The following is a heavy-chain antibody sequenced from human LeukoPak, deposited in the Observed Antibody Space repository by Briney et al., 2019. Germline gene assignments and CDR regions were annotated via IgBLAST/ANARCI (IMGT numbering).Heavy chain of an antibody. V-gene: IGHV3-48*03. D-gene: IGHD3-22*01. CDR3: AREPPYYDSSGYYDY. Sequence: PGGSLRLSCAASGFTFSSYEMNWVRQAPGKGLEWVSYISSSGSTIYYADSVKGRFTISRDNAKNSLYLQMNSLRAEETAVYYCAREPPYYDSSGYYDYWGQGTLVTVSS. CDR1: GFTFSSYE. J-gene: IGHJ4*02. CDR2: ISSSGSTI.